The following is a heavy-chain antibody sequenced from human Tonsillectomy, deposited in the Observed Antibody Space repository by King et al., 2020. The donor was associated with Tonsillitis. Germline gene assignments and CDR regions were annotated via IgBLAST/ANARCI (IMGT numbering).Heavy chain of an antibody. Sequence: QLQESGPGLVKPSETLSLTCTVSGGSISSSSYYWGWIRQPPGKGLEWIGSIYYSGSTYYNPSLKSRVTISVDTSKNQFSLKLSSVTAADTAVYYCARRGSRDWFAPWGQGTLVTVSS. CDR1: GGSISSSSYY. J-gene: IGHJ5*02. V-gene: IGHV4-39*07. D-gene: IGHD3-10*01. CDR2: IYYSGST. CDR3: ARRGSRDWFAP.